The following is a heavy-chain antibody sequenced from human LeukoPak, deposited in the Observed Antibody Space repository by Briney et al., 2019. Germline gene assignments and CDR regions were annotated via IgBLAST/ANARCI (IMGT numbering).Heavy chain of an antibody. D-gene: IGHD3-22*01. J-gene: IGHJ5*02. CDR2: IIPIFGTA. CDR1: GGTFISYA. V-gene: IGHV1-69*13. Sequence: SVKVSCKASGGTFISYAISWVRQAPGQGLEWMGGIIPIFGTANYAQKFQGRVTITADESTSTAYMELSSLRSEDTAVYYCARVQFYYDSSGYLSRYNWFDPWGQGTLVTVSS. CDR3: ARVQFYYDSSGYLSRYNWFDP.